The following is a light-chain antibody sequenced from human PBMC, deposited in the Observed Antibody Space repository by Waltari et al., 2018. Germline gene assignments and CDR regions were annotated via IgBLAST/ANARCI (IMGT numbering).Light chain of an antibody. V-gene: IGKV1-5*03. CDR2: KAS. CDR1: QLISSW. CDR3: QHYSSAPYT. Sequence: DIQMTQSPSTLSASVGDRVPITCRASQLISSWLAWYQVRPGKAPKLLIQKASYLQSGVPSRFSGSESGTTEFTLSISSLQPDDFATYYCQHYSSAPYTFGQGTKLEIK. J-gene: IGKJ2*01.